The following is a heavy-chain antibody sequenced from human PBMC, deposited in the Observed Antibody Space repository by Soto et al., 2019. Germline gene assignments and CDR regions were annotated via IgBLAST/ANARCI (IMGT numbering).Heavy chain of an antibody. D-gene: IGHD3-10*01. J-gene: IGHJ6*03. V-gene: IGHV4-34*01. CDR3: ARALAQWFGEKRRYYYYMDV. CDR1: GGSFSGYY. CDR2: INHSGST. Sequence: QVQLQQWGAGLLKPSETLSLTCAVYGGSFSGYYWSWIRQPPGKGLEWIGEINHSGSTNYNPSLKSRVTISVDTSKDQLSLKLSSVTAADTAVYYCARALAQWFGEKRRYYYYMDVWGKGTTVTVSS.